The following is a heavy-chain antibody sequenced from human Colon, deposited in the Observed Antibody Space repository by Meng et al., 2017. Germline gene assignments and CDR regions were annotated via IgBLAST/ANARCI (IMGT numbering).Heavy chain of an antibody. CDR2: INQDGSDI. V-gene: IGHV3-7*01. D-gene: IGHD6-19*01. CDR1: GFTFSSYW. J-gene: IGHJ4*02. CDR3: GGGAGWIFDF. Sequence: GSLRLSCAASGFTFSSYWMTWVRQAPGKGLEWVANINQDGSDIQYVGSVKGRFTISRDNARNSVFLQLSSLRAEDTAVYYCGGGAGWIFDFWGQGTLVTVSS.